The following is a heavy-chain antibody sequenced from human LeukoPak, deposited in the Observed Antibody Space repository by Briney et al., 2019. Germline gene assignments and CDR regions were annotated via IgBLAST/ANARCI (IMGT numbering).Heavy chain of an antibody. Sequence: ASVKVSCKASGYTFTGYYMHWVRQAPGPGLEWMGRINPNSGGTNYAQKFQGRVTMTRDTSISTAYMELSRLRSDDTAVYYCARERGRPTYSSSWSYWGQGTLVTVSS. J-gene: IGHJ4*02. CDR1: GYTFTGYY. V-gene: IGHV1-2*06. CDR2: INPNSGGT. CDR3: ARERGRPTYSSSWSY. D-gene: IGHD6-13*01.